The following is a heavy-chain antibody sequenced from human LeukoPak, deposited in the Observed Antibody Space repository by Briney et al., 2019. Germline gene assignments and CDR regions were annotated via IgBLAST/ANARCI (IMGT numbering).Heavy chain of an antibody. CDR1: GFSFSSYW. CDR3: ARNDLDYFGY. CDR2: IKPDGSQK. J-gene: IGHJ4*02. Sequence: GGSLRLSCAASGFSFSSYWMAWVRQAPGKGLEWVTNIKPDGSQKKYADSVKGRFTISRDNAKNSVYLQMNSLRAEDTAVYYCARNDLDYFGYWGQGTLVTVSS. D-gene: IGHD1-1*01. V-gene: IGHV3-7*01.